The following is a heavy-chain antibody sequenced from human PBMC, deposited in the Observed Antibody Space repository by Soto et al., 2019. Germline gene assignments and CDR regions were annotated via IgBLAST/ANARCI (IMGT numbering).Heavy chain of an antibody. Sequence: SETLSLTCTVSGGSISSSSYYWGWIRQPPGKGLEWIGSIYYSGSTYYNPSLKSRVTISVDTSKNQFSLKLSSVTAADTAVYYCARDRGYCSSTSCHSESGAFDIWGQGTMVTVSS. CDR3: ARDRGYCSSTSCHSESGAFDI. CDR1: GGSISSSSYY. V-gene: IGHV4-39*07. D-gene: IGHD2-2*01. J-gene: IGHJ3*02. CDR2: IYYSGST.